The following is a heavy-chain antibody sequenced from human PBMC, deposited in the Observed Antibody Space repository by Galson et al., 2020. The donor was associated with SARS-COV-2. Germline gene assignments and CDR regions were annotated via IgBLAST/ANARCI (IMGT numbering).Heavy chain of an antibody. CDR1: GFTFDDYD. CDR2: LSWNSGSI. V-gene: IGHV3-9*01. Sequence: GGSLRLSCAASGFTFDDYDMHWARQAPGKGLEWVSGLSWNSGSIGYADSVKGRFTISRDNAKNSLYLQMNSLRAEDTALYYCAKDAVGATHDAFDIWGQGTMVTVSS. D-gene: IGHD1-26*01. J-gene: IGHJ3*02. CDR3: AKDAVGATHDAFDI.